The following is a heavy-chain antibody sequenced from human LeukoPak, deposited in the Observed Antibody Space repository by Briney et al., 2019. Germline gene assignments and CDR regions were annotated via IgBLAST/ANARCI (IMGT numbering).Heavy chain of an antibody. D-gene: IGHD4-23*01. V-gene: IGHV5-51*01. J-gene: IGHJ3*02. Sequence: GESLKISCKGSGYTFSNYWIGWVRQMPGKGLEWMGIIYPADSDTTYSPSFRGQVTISADKSINTAYLQWSSLKASDTAMYSCARRPPTVVTLSRDALHIWGQGTMVTVSS. CDR2: IYPADSDT. CDR3: ARRPPTVVTLSRDALHI. CDR1: GYTFSNYW.